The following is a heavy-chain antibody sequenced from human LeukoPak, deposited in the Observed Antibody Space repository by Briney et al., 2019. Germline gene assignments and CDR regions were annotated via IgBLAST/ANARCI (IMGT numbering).Heavy chain of an antibody. CDR1: GFTFSSYS. J-gene: IGHJ4*02. CDR3: ARDPPGEAVAGYY. D-gene: IGHD6-19*01. CDR2: ISSSSSYI. V-gene: IGHV3-21*01. Sequence: GGSLRLSCAASGFTFSSYSMNWVRQAPGKGLEWVSSISSSSSYIYYADSVKGRFTISRDNAKNSLYLQMNSLRAEDTAVYYCARDPPGEAVAGYYWGQGTLVTFSS.